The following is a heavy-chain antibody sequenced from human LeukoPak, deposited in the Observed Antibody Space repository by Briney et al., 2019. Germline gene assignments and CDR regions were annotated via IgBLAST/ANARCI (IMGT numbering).Heavy chain of an antibody. CDR2: ISWNSGSI. D-gene: IGHD3-9*01. CDR3: AKDIGGRYFDWLLFY. J-gene: IGHJ4*02. CDR1: GFTFDGYA. Sequence: PGRSLRLSCADSGFTFDGYAMHWVRQAPGKGLEGVSGISWNSGSIGYADSVKGRFTISRDNAKNSLYLQMNSLRAEDTALYYCAKDIGGRYFDWLLFYWGQGTLVTVSS. V-gene: IGHV3-9*01.